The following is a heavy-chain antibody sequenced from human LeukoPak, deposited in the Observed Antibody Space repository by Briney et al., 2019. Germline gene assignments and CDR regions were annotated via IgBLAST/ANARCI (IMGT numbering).Heavy chain of an antibody. CDR2: ISAQHGQT. J-gene: IGHJ4*02. D-gene: IGHD2-8*01. Sequence: ASVKVSCKTSGYSENFYGITWVRQVAGQGLEWMGWISAQHGQTEYAPNSQDRVTMPTHTYTNTAYMEWRSLRSDDTAVYYCAGSLGYCTSNVCYLKYWGQGTLVTVSS. CDR3: AGSLGYCTSNVCYLKY. V-gene: IGHV1-18*01. CDR1: GYSENFYG.